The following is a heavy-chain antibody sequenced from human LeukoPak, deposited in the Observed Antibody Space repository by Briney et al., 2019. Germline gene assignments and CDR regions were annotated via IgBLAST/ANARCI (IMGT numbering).Heavy chain of an antibody. J-gene: IGHJ2*01. CDR2: IHHSGST. CDR3: ARPLSGDWYFDL. Sequence: SETLSLTRTVSGYSISSGYYWGWIRQPPGKGLEWIGSIHHSGSTYSNPSLKSRVTISVDTSKNQLSLKLSSATAADTAVYYCARPLSGDWYFDLWGRGTLVTVSS. D-gene: IGHD1-26*01. CDR1: GYSISSGYY. V-gene: IGHV4-38-2*02.